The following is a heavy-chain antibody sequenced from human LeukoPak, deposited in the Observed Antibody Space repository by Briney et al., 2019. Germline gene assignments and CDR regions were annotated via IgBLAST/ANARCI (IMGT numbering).Heavy chain of an antibody. J-gene: IGHJ4*02. D-gene: IGHD6-19*01. CDR3: ASLAVAGLSEGY. Sequence: PSETLSLTCTVSGGSISSDSYYWAWMRQPRGKGLEWIASIYYSGSTYYNPSLKSRVTISVDTSRNQFSLKLSSVTAADTAVYYCASLAVAGLSEGYWGQGTLVIVSS. CDR2: IYYSGST. V-gene: IGHV4-39*01. CDR1: GGSISSDSYY.